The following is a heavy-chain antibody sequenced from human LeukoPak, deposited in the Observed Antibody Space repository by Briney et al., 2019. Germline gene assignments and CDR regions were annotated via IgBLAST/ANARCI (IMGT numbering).Heavy chain of an antibody. CDR2: IDHGGIT. Sequence: SETLSLTCAVYGGSFSSYYWSWIRQPPGRGLKWIGDIDHGGITNCNPSLKSRVIISVDTSKNQFSLTLRSVAAADTAVYYCAGLQGHSYYYMDVWGRGTTVTVSS. CDR1: GGSFSSYY. J-gene: IGHJ6*03. CDR3: AGLQGHSYYYMDV. V-gene: IGHV4-34*01.